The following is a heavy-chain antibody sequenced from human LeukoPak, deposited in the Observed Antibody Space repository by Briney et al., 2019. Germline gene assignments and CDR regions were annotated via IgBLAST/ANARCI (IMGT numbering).Heavy chain of an antibody. D-gene: IGHD4/OR15-4a*01. V-gene: IGHV3-74*01. CDR3: AKVRHGAYFDY. J-gene: IGHJ4*02. CDR2: INSDGSST. Sequence: GGSLRLSCAASGFTFSSYWMHWVRQAPGKGLVWVSRINSDGSSTSYADSVKGRFTISRDNAKNSLYLQMNSLRAEDTALYCCAKVRHGAYFDYWGQGTLVTVSS. CDR1: GFTFSSYW.